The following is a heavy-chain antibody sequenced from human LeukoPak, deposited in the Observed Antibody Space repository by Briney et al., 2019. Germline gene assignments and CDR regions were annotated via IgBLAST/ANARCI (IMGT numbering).Heavy chain of an antibody. CDR2: ISGSGDRT. J-gene: IGHJ4*02. CDR1: GFTFSSYA. CDR3: AKWPEGAMNYFDY. D-gene: IGHD3-16*01. V-gene: IGHV3-23*01. Sequence: RPGVSLRLSCAASGFTFSSYAMSWVRQAPGKGLEWVSAISGSGDRTYYADSVKGRFTISRDNSKNTVYLQMNALRAEDTALYCCAKWPEGAMNYFDYWGQGILVTVSS.